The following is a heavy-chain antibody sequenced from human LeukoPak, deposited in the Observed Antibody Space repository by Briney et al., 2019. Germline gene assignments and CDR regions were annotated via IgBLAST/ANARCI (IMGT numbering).Heavy chain of an antibody. CDR2: ISGSGGST. V-gene: IGHV3-23*01. CDR3: AKGGYYDSSGYLRKGAFDI. CDR1: GFTFSSYA. D-gene: IGHD3-22*01. Sequence: GGSLRLSCAASGFTFSSYAMSWVRQAPGKGLEWVSAISGSGGSTYYADSVKGRFTISRDNSKNTLYLQMNSLRAEDTAVYYCAKGGYYDSSGYLRKGAFDIWGQGTMVTASS. J-gene: IGHJ3*02.